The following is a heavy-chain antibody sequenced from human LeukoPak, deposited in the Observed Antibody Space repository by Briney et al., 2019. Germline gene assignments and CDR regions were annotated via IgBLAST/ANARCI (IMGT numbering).Heavy chain of an antibody. CDR2: ISYDGSNK. CDR3: ARGPKARRSGWHWPNWFDP. Sequence: SGGSLRLSCAASGFTFSSYAMHWVRQAPGKGLEWVAVISYDGSNKYYADSVKGRFTISRDNSKNTLYLQMNSLRAEDTAVYYCARGPKARRSGWHWPNWFDPWGQGTLVTVSS. J-gene: IGHJ5*02. V-gene: IGHV3-30-3*01. CDR1: GFTFSSYA. D-gene: IGHD6-19*01.